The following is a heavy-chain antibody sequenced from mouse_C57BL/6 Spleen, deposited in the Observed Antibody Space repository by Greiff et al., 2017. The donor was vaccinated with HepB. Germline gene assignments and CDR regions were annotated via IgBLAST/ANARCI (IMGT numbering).Heavy chain of an antibody. Sequence: EVQLQQSGAELVRPGASVKLSCTASGFNIKDDYMHWVKQRPEQGLEWIGWIDPENGDTEYASKFQGKATITADTSSNTAYLQLSSLTSEDTAVYYCTPYDGNARFAYWGQGTLVTVSA. J-gene: IGHJ3*01. CDR1: GFNIKDDY. CDR3: TPYDGNARFAY. CDR2: IDPENGDT. D-gene: IGHD2-10*01. V-gene: IGHV14-4*01.